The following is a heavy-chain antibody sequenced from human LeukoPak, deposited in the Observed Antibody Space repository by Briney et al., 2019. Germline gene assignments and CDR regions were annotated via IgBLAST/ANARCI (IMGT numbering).Heavy chain of an antibody. Sequence: GGSLRLSRAASGFTFSNYEMNWVRQAPGKGLEWVSFISSGGGSIYYADSVKGRFTISRDNVKNSLFLQMNSLRAEDTAVYYCAREGANYYYGMDVWGQGTTVAVSS. CDR2: ISSGGGSI. CDR3: AREGANYYYGMDV. CDR1: GFTFSNYE. V-gene: IGHV3-48*03. J-gene: IGHJ6*02.